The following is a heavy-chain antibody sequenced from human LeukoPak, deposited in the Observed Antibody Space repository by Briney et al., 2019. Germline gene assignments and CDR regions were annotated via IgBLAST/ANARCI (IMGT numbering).Heavy chain of an antibody. Sequence: SETLSLTCTVSGGSISSYYWSWIRQPPGKGLEWIGYIYTSGSTNYNPSLKSRVTISVDTSKNQFSLKLSSVTAADTAVYYCARDGSTNDAFDIWGQGTMVTVSS. CDR1: GGSISSYY. CDR3: ARDGSTNDAFDI. D-gene: IGHD3-10*01. J-gene: IGHJ3*02. V-gene: IGHV4-4*09. CDR2: IYTSGST.